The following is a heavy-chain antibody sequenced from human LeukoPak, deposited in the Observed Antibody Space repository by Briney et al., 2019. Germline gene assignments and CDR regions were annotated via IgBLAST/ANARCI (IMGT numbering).Heavy chain of an antibody. CDR3: AKSLSHSSSWYPSHFDY. CDR1: GFTFRSYA. CDR2: ISGSGGST. Sequence: TGGSLRLSCAASGFTFRSYAMSWVRQAPGKGLEWVSAISGSGGSTYYADSVKGRFTISRDNSKNTLYLQMNSLRAEDSAVYYCAKSLSHSSSWYPSHFDYWGQGTLVTVSS. J-gene: IGHJ4*02. D-gene: IGHD6-13*01. V-gene: IGHV3-23*01.